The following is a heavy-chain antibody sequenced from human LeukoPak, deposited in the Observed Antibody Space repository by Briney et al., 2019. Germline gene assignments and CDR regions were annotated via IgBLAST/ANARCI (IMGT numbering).Heavy chain of an antibody. V-gene: IGHV3-7*01. CDR3: ARTETLWFGELFPDY. D-gene: IGHD3-10*01. Sequence: GGSLRLSCAASGFTFSSYWMSWVRQAPVKGLEWVANIKPDGIEKYYVDSGKGRFTISRDNAKKSLYLQMNSLRAEDTAVYYCARTETLWFGELFPDYWGQGTLVTVSS. J-gene: IGHJ4*02. CDR1: GFTFSSYW. CDR2: IKPDGIEK.